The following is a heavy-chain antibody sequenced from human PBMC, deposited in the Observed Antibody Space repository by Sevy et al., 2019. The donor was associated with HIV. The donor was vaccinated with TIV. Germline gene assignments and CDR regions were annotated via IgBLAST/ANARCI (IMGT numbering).Heavy chain of an antibody. J-gene: IGHJ6*02. V-gene: IGHV3-9*01. CDR2: ISWNSRNI. CDR3: AKDINRGCDGVNCYSYYYYFYGLDV. D-gene: IGHD2-21*01. CDR1: GFPFNDHA. Sequence: GGSLRLSCAASGFPFNDHAMHWVRLLPGKGLEWVSGISWNSRNIGYADSVKGRFTISRDNTRHSVYLEMHSLRPEDTALYYCAKDINRGCDGVNCYSYYYYFYGLDVWGQGTTVTVSS.